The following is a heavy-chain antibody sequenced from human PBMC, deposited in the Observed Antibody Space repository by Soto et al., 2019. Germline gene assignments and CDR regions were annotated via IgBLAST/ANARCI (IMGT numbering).Heavy chain of an antibody. J-gene: IGHJ6*02. V-gene: IGHV1-46*01. Sequence: ASVKVSCNAAGYTLTTFFMHWVRQAPGQGLEGMVVINPGYPAGRSTTYAQKFQGRVTMTTDTSTSTVYMELSRMRSDDTAVYYCAREAIVAGATTGMDVWGQGTTVTVSS. CDR1: GYTLTTFF. CDR3: AREAIVAGATTGMDV. D-gene: IGHD1-26*01. CDR2: INPGYPAGRST.